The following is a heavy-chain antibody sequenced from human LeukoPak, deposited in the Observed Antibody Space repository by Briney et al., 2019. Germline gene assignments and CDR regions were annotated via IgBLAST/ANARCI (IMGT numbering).Heavy chain of an antibody. CDR3: ARDAGYCSGGSCYPGQFDY. J-gene: IGHJ4*02. CDR1: GFTFSSYI. Sequence: PGGSLRLSCAASGFTFSSYIMNWVRQAPGKGPEWLSIISSSSSNIYYAGSVKGRFTISRDNSKNTLYLQMNSLRAEDTAVYYCARDAGYCSGGSCYPGQFDYWGQGTLVTVSS. CDR2: ISSSSSNI. D-gene: IGHD2-15*01. V-gene: IGHV3-21*01.